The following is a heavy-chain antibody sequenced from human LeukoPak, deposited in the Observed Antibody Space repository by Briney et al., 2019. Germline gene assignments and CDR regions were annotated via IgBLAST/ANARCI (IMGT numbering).Heavy chain of an antibody. Sequence: GESLKISCKGSGYSFTNYWIGWVRQMPGKGLEWMGIIYPGDSDTRYSPSFQGQVTISVDKSINTAYLQWSSLKASDTAMYYCARLDYCSSTSACGMDVWGQGTTVTVSS. V-gene: IGHV5-51*01. CDR3: ARLDYCSSTSACGMDV. CDR1: GYSFTNYW. J-gene: IGHJ6*02. D-gene: IGHD2-2*01. CDR2: IYPGDSDT.